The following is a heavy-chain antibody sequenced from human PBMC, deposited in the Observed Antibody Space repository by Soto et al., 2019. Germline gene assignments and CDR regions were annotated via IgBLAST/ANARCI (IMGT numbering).Heavy chain of an antibody. V-gene: IGHV1-18*01. D-gene: IGHD2-15*01. CDR2: ISAHNGNT. J-gene: IGHJ4*02. Sequence: QVNLVQSGAEVKKPGASVKVSCKGSGYGFTTYGITWVRQAPGQGLEWMAWISAHNGNTNYAQKLQGRVTVTRDTSTSTAYMELRILRSDDTPVYYCARVWYGDYLGQGALFTVSS. CDR3: ARVWYGDY. CDR1: GYGFTTYG.